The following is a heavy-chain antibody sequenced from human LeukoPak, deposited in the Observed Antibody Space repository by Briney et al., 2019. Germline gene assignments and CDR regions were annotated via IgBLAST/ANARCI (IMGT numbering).Heavy chain of an antibody. J-gene: IGHJ6*02. V-gene: IGHV4-34*01. CDR3: ARGPSYGRYYYYGMDV. CDR2: INHSGST. Sequence: SETLSFTCAVYGGSFSGYYWSWIRQPLGKGLEWIGEINHSGSTNYNPSLKSRVTISVDTSKNQFSLKLSSVTAADTAVYYCARGPSYGRYYYYGMDVWGQGTTVTVSS. D-gene: IGHD5-18*01. CDR1: GGSFSGYY.